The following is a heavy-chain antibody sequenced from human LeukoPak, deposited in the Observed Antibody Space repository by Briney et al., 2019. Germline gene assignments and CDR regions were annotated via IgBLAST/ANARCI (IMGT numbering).Heavy chain of an antibody. J-gene: IGHJ4*02. V-gene: IGHV3-23*01. CDR3: AKSGCSSTSCYGVFDY. CDR2: ISGVGGYT. CDR1: GFTFSTYW. Sequence: GGSLRLSCAASGFTFSTYWMHWVRQAPGKGLEWVSAISGVGGYTYYADSVKGRFTISRDNSKNTLYLQMNSLRAEDTAVYYCAKSGCSSTSCYGVFDYWGQGTLVTVSS. D-gene: IGHD2-2*01.